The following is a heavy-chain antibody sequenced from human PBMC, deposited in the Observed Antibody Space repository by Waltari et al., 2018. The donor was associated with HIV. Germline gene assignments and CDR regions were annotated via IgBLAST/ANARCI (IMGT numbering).Heavy chain of an antibody. D-gene: IGHD1-1*01. CDR1: GFTFSSYG. CDR3: AKERQSLWYYYYGMDV. CDR2: ISYDGSNK. V-gene: IGHV3-30*18. Sequence: QVQLVESGGGVVQPGRSLRLSCAASGFTFSSYGMHWVRQAPGKGLEWVAVISYDGSNKYYADSVKGRFTISRDNSKNTLYLQMNSLRAEDTAVYYCAKERQSLWYYYYGMDVWGQGTTVTVSS. J-gene: IGHJ6*02.